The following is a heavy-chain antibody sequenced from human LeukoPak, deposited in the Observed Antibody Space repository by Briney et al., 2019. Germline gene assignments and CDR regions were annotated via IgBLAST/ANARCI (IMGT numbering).Heavy chain of an antibody. Sequence: SETLSLTCTVSGGSISSYYWSWIRQPPGKGLEWIGYIYTSGSTNYNPSLKSRVTISVDTSKNQFSLKLSSVTAADTAVYYCASFSGSKVFFVYWGQGTLVTVSS. D-gene: IGHD1-26*01. CDR2: IYTSGST. V-gene: IGHV4-4*09. J-gene: IGHJ4*02. CDR3: ASFSGSKVFFVY. CDR1: GGSISSYY.